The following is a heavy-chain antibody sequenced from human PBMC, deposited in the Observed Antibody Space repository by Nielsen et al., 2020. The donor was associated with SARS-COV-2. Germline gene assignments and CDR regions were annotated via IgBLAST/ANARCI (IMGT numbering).Heavy chain of an antibody. CDR1: GYSFTSYW. V-gene: IGHV5-10-1*01. J-gene: IGHJ5*02. CDR2: IDPSDSYT. Sequence: GESLKISCKGSGYSFTSYWISWVRQMPGKGLEWMGRIDPSDSYTNYSPSFQGHVTIPADKSISTAYLQWSSLKASDTAMYYCARHGGYCSSTSCYTGPYNWFDPWGQGTLVTVSS. CDR3: ARHGGYCSSTSCYTGPYNWFDP. D-gene: IGHD2-2*02.